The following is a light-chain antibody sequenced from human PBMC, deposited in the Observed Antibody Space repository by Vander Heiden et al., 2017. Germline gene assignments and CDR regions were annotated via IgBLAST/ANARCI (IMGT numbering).Light chain of an antibody. Sequence: PGERVTLSCRASQSVSSSYLTWYQQKPGQAPRLLIYGASTSATSIPARFSGSGSGTDFTLTISSLQPDDFAVYYCQQYYNLPSITVGPGTKVDIK. CDR3: QQYYNLPSIT. CDR1: QSVSSSY. CDR2: GAS. J-gene: IGKJ3*01. V-gene: IGKV3D-7*01.